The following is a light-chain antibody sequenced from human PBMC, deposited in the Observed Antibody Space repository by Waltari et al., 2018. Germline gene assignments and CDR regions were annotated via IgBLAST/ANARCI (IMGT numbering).Light chain of an antibody. Sequence: QSVLTQPPSASGSPGQRVTIPCSGSWSNIGRTTVNWFQQLPGTAPKRLIYIDNQRPSGVPDRFSGSRSGTSASLAISGLQSEDEADYHCATWDDSLNGWVFGGGTKVTVL. CDR3: ATWDDSLNGWV. CDR2: IDN. V-gene: IGLV1-44*01. J-gene: IGLJ3*02. CDR1: WSNIGRTT.